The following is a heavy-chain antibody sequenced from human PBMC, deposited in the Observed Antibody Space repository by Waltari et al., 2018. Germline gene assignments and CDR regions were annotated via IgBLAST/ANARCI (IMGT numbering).Heavy chain of an antibody. J-gene: IGHJ6*02. CDR1: GFTFSSYA. D-gene: IGHD6-6*01. CDR3: AKDGSSSWGNYYYGMDV. V-gene: IGHV3-23*01. Sequence: EVQLLESGGGLVQPGGSLRLSCAASGFTFSSYAMSWVRQAPGKGLEWVSAIRGSGGSTYYADSVKGRFTISRDNSKNTLYLQMNSLRAEDTAVYYCAKDGSSSWGNYYYGMDVWGQGTTVTVSS. CDR2: IRGSGGST.